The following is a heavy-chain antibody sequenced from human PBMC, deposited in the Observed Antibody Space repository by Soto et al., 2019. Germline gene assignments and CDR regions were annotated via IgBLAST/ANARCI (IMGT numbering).Heavy chain of an antibody. Sequence: PGGSLRLSCAASGFTFSDHYMDWVRQAPGKGLQWVGRTRNKANSYTTEYAASVKGRFTVSRDDSKNSLFLQMNSLKTEDTAVYYCTRVSGGGSYYFDYWGQGTLVTVPQ. V-gene: IGHV3-72*01. CDR1: GFTFSDHY. D-gene: IGHD1-26*01. CDR2: TRNKANSYTT. CDR3: TRVSGGGSYYFDY. J-gene: IGHJ4*02.